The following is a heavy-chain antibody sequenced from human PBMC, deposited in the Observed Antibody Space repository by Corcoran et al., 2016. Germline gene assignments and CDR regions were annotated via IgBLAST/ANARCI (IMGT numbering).Heavy chain of an antibody. D-gene: IGHD2-15*01. V-gene: IGHV4-59*01. CDR1: GGSISSYY. Sequence: QVQLQESGPGLVKPSETLSLTCTVSGGSISSYYWRWIRQTPGKGLEWIGYIYYSGSTNYNPSLKSRVTISVDTSKNQFSLKLSSVTAADTAVYYCARVFRYCSGGSCYLYYYGMDVWGQGTTVTVSS. J-gene: IGHJ6*02. CDR3: ARVFRYCSGGSCYLYYYGMDV. CDR2: IYYSGST.